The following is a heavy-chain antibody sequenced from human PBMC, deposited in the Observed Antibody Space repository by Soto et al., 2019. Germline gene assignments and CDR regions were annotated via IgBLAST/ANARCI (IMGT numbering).Heavy chain of an antibody. CDR3: ARAEYDYVWGSYRYSYYYYGMDV. CDR2: INPNSGGT. V-gene: IGHV1-2*04. Sequence: ASVKVSCKASGYTFTGYYMHWVRQAPGQGLEWMGWINPNSGGTNYAQKFQGWVTMTRDMSISTAYMELSRLRSDDTAVYYCARAEYDYVWGSYRYSYYYYGMDVWGQGTTVTVSS. CDR1: GYTFTGYY. J-gene: IGHJ6*02. D-gene: IGHD3-16*02.